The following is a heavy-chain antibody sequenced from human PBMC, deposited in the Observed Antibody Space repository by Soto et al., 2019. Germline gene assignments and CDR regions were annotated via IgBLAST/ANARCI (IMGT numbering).Heavy chain of an antibody. CDR3: ARQEIAAATTYYYYYYGMDV. J-gene: IGHJ6*02. D-gene: IGHD6-13*01. CDR1: GYSFTSYW. CDR2: IDPSDSYT. Sequence: PXESLKISCKGSGYSFTSYWISWVRQMPGKGLEWMGRIDPSDSYTNYSPSFQGHVTISADKSISTAYLQWSSLKASDTAMYYCARQEIAAATTYYYYYYGMDVWGQGTTVTVSS. V-gene: IGHV5-10-1*01.